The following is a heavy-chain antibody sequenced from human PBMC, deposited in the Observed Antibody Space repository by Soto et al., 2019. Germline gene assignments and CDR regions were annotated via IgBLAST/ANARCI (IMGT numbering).Heavy chain of an antibody. Sequence: GGSLRLSCAASGFTFSSYSMNWVRQAPGKGLEWVSSISSSSSYIYYADSVKGRFTISRDNAKNSLYLQMNSLRAEDTAVYYCARDLPLYGSGGSWYVMDAFDIWGQGTTVTVSS. V-gene: IGHV3-21*01. CDR1: GFTFSSYS. CDR3: ARDLPLYGSGGSWYVMDAFDI. J-gene: IGHJ3*02. D-gene: IGHD2-15*01. CDR2: ISSSSSYI.